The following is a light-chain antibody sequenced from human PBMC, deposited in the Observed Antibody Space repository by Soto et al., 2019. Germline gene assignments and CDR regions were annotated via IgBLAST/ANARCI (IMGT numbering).Light chain of an antibody. J-gene: IGLJ1*01. CDR1: SSEVGGYNY. V-gene: IGLV2-14*01. Sequence: QSLLTLPASLSGSPGQSIPLSCTVTSSEVGGYNYVSWYQHHPGKAPKLMIYEVYNRPSGVSNRFSGSKSGSTASLTISGLQTGDEADYYCSSYSTTTTLYVFGTGTKVTVL. CDR3: SSYSTTTTLYV. CDR2: EVY.